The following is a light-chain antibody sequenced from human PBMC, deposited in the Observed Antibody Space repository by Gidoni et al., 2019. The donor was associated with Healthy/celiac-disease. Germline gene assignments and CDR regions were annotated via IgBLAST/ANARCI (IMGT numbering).Light chain of an antibody. Sequence: DIVLTPSPLSLLVTPGEPASIPCRSSQSLLHRNGYNYLDWYLQKPGQSPQLLIYLGSNRASGVPDRFSGSGSGTDFTLKISRVEAEDVGVYYCMQALQTPRTFGPGTKVDIK. J-gene: IGKJ3*01. CDR3: MQALQTPRT. V-gene: IGKV2-28*01. CDR2: LGS. CDR1: QSLLHRNGYNY.